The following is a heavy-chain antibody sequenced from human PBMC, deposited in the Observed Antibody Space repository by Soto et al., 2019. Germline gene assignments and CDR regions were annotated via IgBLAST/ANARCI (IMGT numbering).Heavy chain of an antibody. D-gene: IGHD3-9*01. CDR1: GFCFCTYA. J-gene: IGHJ5*02. Sequence: LRLSCLAPGFCFCTYAIRLIRQPPGNRLEWVSAISAESGSTSYPDSVKGRFTMSRDNLKNTLCLEMSIVRAVYTAVYYCAKDISIDWTNNWFDPWGQGTLVTVSS. V-gene: IGHV3-23*01. CDR3: AKDISIDWTNNWFDP. CDR2: ISAESGST.